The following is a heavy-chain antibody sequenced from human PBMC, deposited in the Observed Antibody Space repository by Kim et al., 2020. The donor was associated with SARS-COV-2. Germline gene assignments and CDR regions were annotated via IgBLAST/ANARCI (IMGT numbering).Heavy chain of an antibody. CDR3: ARVPPYTWQIDY. CDR2: IYHSGST. D-gene: IGHD1-20*01. V-gene: IGHV4-30-2*01. CDR1: GGSISSGGYS. Sequence: SETLSLTCAVSGGSISSGGYSWSWIRQPPGKGLEWIGYIYHSGSTYYNPSLKSRVTISVDRSKNQFSLKLSSVTAADTAVYYCARVPPYTWQIDYWGQGTLVTVSS. J-gene: IGHJ4*02.